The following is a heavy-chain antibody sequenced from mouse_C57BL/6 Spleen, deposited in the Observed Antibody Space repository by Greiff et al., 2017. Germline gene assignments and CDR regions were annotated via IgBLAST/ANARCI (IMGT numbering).Heavy chain of an antibody. D-gene: IGHD2-4*01. V-gene: IGHV1-81*01. Sequence: VQLQQSGAELARPGASVKLSCKASGYTFTSYGISWVKQRTGQGLEWIGEIYPRSGNTYYNAKFKGKATLTADKSSSPAYMELRSLTSEDSAVYICASWDYDYDDGYDYAMDYWGQGTSVTVSS. J-gene: IGHJ4*01. CDR3: ASWDYDYDDGYDYAMDY. CDR2: IYPRSGNT. CDR1: GYTFTSYG.